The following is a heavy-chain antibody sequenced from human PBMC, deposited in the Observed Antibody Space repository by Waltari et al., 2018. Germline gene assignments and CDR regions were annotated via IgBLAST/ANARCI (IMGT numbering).Heavy chain of an antibody. CDR3: ARSLVRGVIQSFDF. Sequence: EVQLVQSGAEVKKPGESLSLSCKTFGYDFSNYWIGWVRQMPGKGLEWMGIIFPGDSQSNYSPPFQGQVTMSVNMSIATAYLQWTSLQASDTAMYYCARSLVRGVIQSFDFGGQGTLVTVSS. D-gene: IGHD3-10*01. J-gene: IGHJ4*02. V-gene: IGHV5-51*01. CDR2: IFPGDSQS. CDR1: GYDFSNYW.